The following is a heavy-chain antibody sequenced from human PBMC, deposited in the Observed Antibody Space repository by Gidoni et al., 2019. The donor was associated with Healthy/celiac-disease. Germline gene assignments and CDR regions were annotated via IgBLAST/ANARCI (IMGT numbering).Heavy chain of an antibody. J-gene: IGHJ4*02. D-gene: IGHD2-8*01. Sequence: QVQLQESGPGLVKPSQTLSLTCTVSGGSISSGDYYWSWIRQPPGKGLEWIGYIYYSGSTYYNPSLKSRVTISVDTSKNQFSLKLSSVTAADTAVYYCARDENGYCTNGVCGGGGYWGQGTLVTVSS. V-gene: IGHV4-30-4*01. CDR1: GGSISSGDYY. CDR2: IYYSGST. CDR3: ARDENGYCTNGVCGGGGY.